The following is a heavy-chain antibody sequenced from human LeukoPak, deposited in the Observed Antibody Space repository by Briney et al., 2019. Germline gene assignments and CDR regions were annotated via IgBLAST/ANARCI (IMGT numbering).Heavy chain of an antibody. CDR1: GFTFSAYG. V-gene: IGHV3-23*01. CDR3: AKHWSYCSTTSCFFNYYYYYMDV. Sequence: PGGSLRLSCAASGFTFSAYGMSWDRQSPRKGLEWVSGVSGADGTTYYADSVKGRFTISRDNSKSTLYLQMNNLRAEDTAVYYCAKHWSYCSTTSCFFNYYYYYMDVWGKGTTVTVSS. J-gene: IGHJ6*03. CDR2: VSGADGTT. D-gene: IGHD2-2*01.